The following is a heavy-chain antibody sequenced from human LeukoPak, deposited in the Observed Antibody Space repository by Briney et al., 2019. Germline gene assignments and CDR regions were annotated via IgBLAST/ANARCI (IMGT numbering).Heavy chain of an antibody. V-gene: IGHV3-23*01. CDR1: GFTFSTFA. J-gene: IGHJ5*02. CDR2: ISGSGGST. D-gene: IGHD3-16*02. Sequence: GGSLRLSCAASGFTFSTFAMIWVRQPPGKGLEWVSAISGSGGSTYYADSVKGRFTISRDNSKNTLYLQMNSLRAEDTAVYYCAKSGSYRYYNWFDPWGQGTLVTVSS. CDR3: AKSGSYRYYNWFDP.